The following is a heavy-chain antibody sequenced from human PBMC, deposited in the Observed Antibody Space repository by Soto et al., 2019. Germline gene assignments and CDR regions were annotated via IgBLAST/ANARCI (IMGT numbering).Heavy chain of an antibody. CDR1: GGSISSSSYY. Sequence: QLQLQESGPGLVKPSETLSLTCTVSGGSISSSSYYWGWIRQPPGKGLEWIGSIYYSGSTYYNPSLKRRVTISVDTPKNQFSLKLSSVTAADTAVYYCARRYCSSTSCYYFDYWGQGTLVTVSS. CDR3: ARRYCSSTSCYYFDY. D-gene: IGHD2-2*01. CDR2: IYYSGST. J-gene: IGHJ4*02. V-gene: IGHV4-39*01.